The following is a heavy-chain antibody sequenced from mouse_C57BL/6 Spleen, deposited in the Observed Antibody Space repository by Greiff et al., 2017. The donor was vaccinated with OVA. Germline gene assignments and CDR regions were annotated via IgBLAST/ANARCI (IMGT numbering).Heavy chain of an antibody. CDR3: ARDRGVRFAY. Sequence: EVHLVESGGGLVKPGGSLKLSCAASGFTFSSYAMSWVRQTPEKRLEWVATISDGGSYTYYPDNVKGRFTISRDNAKNNLYLQMSHLKSEDTAMYYCARDRGVRFAYWGQGTLVTVSA. V-gene: IGHV5-4*01. CDR2: ISDGGSYT. CDR1: GFTFSSYA. D-gene: IGHD3-1*01. J-gene: IGHJ3*01.